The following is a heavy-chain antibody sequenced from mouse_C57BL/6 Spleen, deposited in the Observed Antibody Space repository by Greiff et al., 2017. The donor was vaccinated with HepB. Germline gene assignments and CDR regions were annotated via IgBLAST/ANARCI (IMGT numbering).Heavy chain of an antibody. D-gene: IGHD1-1*01. CDR1: GYTFTDYY. Sequence: QVQLQQSGPELVKPGASVKISCKASGYTFTDYYINWVKQRPGQGLEWIGWIFPGSGSTYYNEKFKGKATLTVDKSSSTAYMLLSSLTSEDSAVYFCARSDPYYYGSSYRAMDYWGQGTSVTVSS. CDR2: IFPGSGST. CDR3: ARSDPYYYGSSYRAMDY. V-gene: IGHV1-75*01. J-gene: IGHJ4*01.